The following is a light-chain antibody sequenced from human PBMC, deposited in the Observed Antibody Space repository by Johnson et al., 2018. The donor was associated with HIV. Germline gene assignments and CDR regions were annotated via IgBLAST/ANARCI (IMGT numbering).Light chain of an antibody. Sequence: QSVLTQPPSVSAAPGQKVTISCSGSSSNIGNNYVSWYQHLPGTAPKLLMYENNKRPSGIPDRFSGSKSGTSATLGITGLQTGDEADYYCGTWDSSLTLYVFGTGTKVTVL. CDR3: GTWDSSLTLYV. CDR2: ENN. J-gene: IGLJ1*01. V-gene: IGLV1-51*02. CDR1: SSNIGNNY.